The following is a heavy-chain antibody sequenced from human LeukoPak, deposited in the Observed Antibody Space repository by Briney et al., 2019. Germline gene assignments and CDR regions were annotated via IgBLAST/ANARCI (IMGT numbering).Heavy chain of an antibody. CDR3: ARVPFSRTFDY. CDR1: GGSISSGDYY. CDR2: IYYSGST. D-gene: IGHD6-6*01. Sequence: SQTLSLTCTVSGGSISSGDYYWSWIRQPPGKGLEWLGYIYYSGSTYYNPSLKSRVTISVDTSKNQFSLKLSSVTAADTAVYYCARVPFSRTFDYWGQGTLVTVSS. V-gene: IGHV4-30-4*08. J-gene: IGHJ4*02.